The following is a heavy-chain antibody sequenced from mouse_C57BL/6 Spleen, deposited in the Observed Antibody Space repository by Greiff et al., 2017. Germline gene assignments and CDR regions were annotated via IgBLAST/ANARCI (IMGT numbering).Heavy chain of an antibody. CDR2: ISSGGSYT. Sequence: VQVVESGGDLVKPGGSLKLSCAASGFTFSSYGMSWVRQTPDKRLEWVATISSGGSYTYDPDSVKGRFTISRDNAKNTLYLQMSSLKSEDTAMYYCARHGGYDVGDDYWGQGTTLTVSS. CDR1: GFTFSSYG. V-gene: IGHV5-6*01. J-gene: IGHJ2*01. D-gene: IGHD2-2*01. CDR3: ARHGGYDVGDDY.